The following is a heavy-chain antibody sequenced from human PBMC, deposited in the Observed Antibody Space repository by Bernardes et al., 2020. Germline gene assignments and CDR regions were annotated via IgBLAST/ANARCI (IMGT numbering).Heavy chain of an antibody. CDR1: GYSFSSYG. V-gene: IGHV1-18*01. D-gene: IGHD3-16*01. J-gene: IGHJ4*01. CDR2: ISTYNGNT. CDR3: ARDPVLITAAGPGLIDY. Sequence: ASVKVSCKASGYSFSSYGISWARQAPGQGLEWVGWISTYNGNTNYAQRFQGRVTMTTDTSTSTAYMEVRSLGSDDTAAYYCARDPVLITAAGPGLIDYWGHGTLVTVSS.